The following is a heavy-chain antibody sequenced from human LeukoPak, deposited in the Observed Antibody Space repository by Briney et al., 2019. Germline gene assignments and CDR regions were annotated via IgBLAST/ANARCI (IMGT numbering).Heavy chain of an antibody. CDR2: ISGSGGST. CDR3: ASSLYSRGWSLNSGAFDI. V-gene: IGHV3-23*01. D-gene: IGHD6-19*01. CDR1: GFTFSSYA. J-gene: IGHJ3*02. Sequence: GGSLRLSCAASGFTFSSYAMSWVRQAPGKGLEWVSAISGSGGSTYYADSVKGRFTISRDNSKNTLYLQMNSLRAEDTAVYYCASSLYSRGWSLNSGAFDIWGQGTMVTVSS.